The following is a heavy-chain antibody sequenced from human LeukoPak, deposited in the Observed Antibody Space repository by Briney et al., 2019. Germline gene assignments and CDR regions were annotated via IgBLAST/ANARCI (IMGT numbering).Heavy chain of an antibody. CDR2: IDGPGRIT. D-gene: IGHD5-18*01. V-gene: IGHV3-23*01. J-gene: IGHJ4*02. CDR3: AKAQAGGFNYGPFDY. CDR1: GLTFRLYG. Sequence: GESLRLSCAASGLTFRLYGMSWVRQTPGKGLQWVSTIDGPGRITLYADSVKGRFTISRDNSKNTMYLQMSSLRAEDTALYYCAKAQAGGFNYGPFDYWGQGSLATVSS.